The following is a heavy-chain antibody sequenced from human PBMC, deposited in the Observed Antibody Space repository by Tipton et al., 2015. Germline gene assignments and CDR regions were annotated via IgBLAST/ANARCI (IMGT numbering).Heavy chain of an antibody. D-gene: IGHD6-13*01. CDR3: ARSLFPETAGLENWFDP. V-gene: IGHV4-59*01. Sequence: GLVKPSETMSLTCDVSGYSINNDYYWGWIRQAPGKGLEWIGYIYYSGSTNYNPSLKSRVTISVDTSKNQFSLKLSSVTAADTAVYYCARSLFPETAGLENWFDPWGQGTLVTVSS. CDR2: IYYSGST. J-gene: IGHJ5*02. CDR1: GYSINNDYY.